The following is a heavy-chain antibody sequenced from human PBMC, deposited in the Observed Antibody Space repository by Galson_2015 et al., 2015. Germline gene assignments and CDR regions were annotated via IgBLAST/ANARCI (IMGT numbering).Heavy chain of an antibody. D-gene: IGHD6-13*01. V-gene: IGHV3-7*01. CDR1: GFTFSSYW. CDR2: IKQDGSEK. CDR3: ARVSSTQENYYYYYMDV. J-gene: IGHJ6*03. Sequence: SLRLSCAASGFTFSSYWMSWVRQAPGKGLEWVANIKQDGSEKYYVDSVKGRFTISRDNAKNSLYLQMNSLRAEDTAVYYCARVSSTQENYYYYYMDVWGQGTLVTVSS.